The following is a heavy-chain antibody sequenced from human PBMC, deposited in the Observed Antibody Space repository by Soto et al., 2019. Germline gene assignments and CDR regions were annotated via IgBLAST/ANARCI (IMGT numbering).Heavy chain of an antibody. D-gene: IGHD5-12*01. CDR3: AKASDIVAPGLYS. V-gene: IGHV3-9*01. CDR1: VFSGFAFDDYA. CDR2: ISWDSGSL. J-gene: IGHJ5*01. Sequence: PVGSLRLSCVYSVFSGFAFDDYAMHCFRQRPGKGLEWVSGISWDSGSLDYADSVKGRFIISRDNAKQSLYMQMNSLRPEDTALYFCAKASDIVAPGLYSGGQGNLVTVCS.